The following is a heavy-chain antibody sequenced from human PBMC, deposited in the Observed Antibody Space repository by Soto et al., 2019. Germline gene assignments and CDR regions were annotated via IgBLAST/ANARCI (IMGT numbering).Heavy chain of an antibody. D-gene: IGHD2-21*02. J-gene: IGHJ5*02. CDR3: ARYCTGDCSLRWFDP. CDR1: GFTISYYA. V-gene: IGHV3-23*01. CDR2: TAASGGRT. Sequence: GGSLRLSCAASGFTISYYAMSWVRQAPGKGLEWVSTTAASGGRTDYADSVKGRFTVSRDNSKNTLYLQMNSLKDEDTAVYTCARYCTGDCSLRWFDPWGQGTLVTVSS.